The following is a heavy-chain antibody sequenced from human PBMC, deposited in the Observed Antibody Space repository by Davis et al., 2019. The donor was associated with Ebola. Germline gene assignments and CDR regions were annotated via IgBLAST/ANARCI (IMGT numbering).Heavy chain of an antibody. Sequence: SETLSLTCTVSGGSISSGGYYWSWLRQHPGKALEWTGYIYYSGSTYYNPSLNSRVTISVATSKNQFSLKLSSVTAADTAVYYCARTARGIMVRRGWFDPWGQGTLVTVSS. V-gene: IGHV4-31*03. J-gene: IGHJ5*02. CDR3: ARTARGIMVRRGWFDP. CDR2: IYYSGST. D-gene: IGHD3-10*01. CDR1: GGSISSGGYY.